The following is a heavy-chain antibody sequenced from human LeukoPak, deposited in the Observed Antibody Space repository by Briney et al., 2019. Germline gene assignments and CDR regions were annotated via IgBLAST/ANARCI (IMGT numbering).Heavy chain of an antibody. J-gene: IGHJ4*02. CDR2: IIPIFGTA. V-gene: IGHV1-69*05. CDR3: ARDGDYGDYAIDY. D-gene: IGHD4-17*01. Sequence: ASVKVSCKASGGTFSSYAISWVRQAPGQGLEWMGRIIPIFGTANCAQKFQGRVTITTDESTGTAYMELSSLRSEDTAVYYCARDGDYGDYAIDYWGQGTLVTVSS. CDR1: GGTFSSYA.